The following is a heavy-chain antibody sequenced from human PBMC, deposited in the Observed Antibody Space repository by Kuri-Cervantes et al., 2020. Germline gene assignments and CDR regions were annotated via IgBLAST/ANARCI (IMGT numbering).Heavy chain of an antibody. Sequence: SVKVSCKASGYTFTSYDVSWVRQAPGQGLEWMGWISPYNGNTKYAQKFQGRVTMTTDTSTSTAYMELRSLRSDDTAVYYCARDLWGSCSLIDYWGQGTLVTVSS. CDR3: ARDLWGSCSLIDY. D-gene: IGHD2-15*01. CDR1: GYTFTSYD. CDR2: ISPYNGNT. V-gene: IGHV1-18*01. J-gene: IGHJ4*02.